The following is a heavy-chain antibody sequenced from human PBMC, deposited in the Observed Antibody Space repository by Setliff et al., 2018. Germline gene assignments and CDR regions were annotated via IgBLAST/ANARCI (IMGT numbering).Heavy chain of an antibody. CDR2: ISYSGTP. Sequence: SETLSLTCTVSDDSFTSSRYYWGWLRQAPGSGLEWNGSISYSGTPYYNASVESRVTISIDTSRNQFSLELRSVTVADTATYYCVRPGGTTVVARHFDYWGSGILVTVSS. CDR1: DDSFTSSRYY. V-gene: IGHV4-39*01. CDR3: VRPGGTTVVARHFDY. D-gene: IGHD2-15*01. J-gene: IGHJ4*01.